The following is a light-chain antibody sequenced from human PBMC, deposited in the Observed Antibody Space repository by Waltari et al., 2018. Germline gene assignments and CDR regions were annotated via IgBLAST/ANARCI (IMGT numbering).Light chain of an antibody. CDR2: RNN. Sequence: QSVLTQPPSASGTPGQRVAISCSGSYSNLGSNYLHWYQQLPGTAPKLLIYRNNQRPSGVPDRFSGSKYGTTASLAISGLRSEDEAVYYCASWDDSHYVFGTGTKVTVL. CDR3: ASWDDSHYV. J-gene: IGLJ1*01. CDR1: YSNLGSNY. V-gene: IGLV1-47*01.